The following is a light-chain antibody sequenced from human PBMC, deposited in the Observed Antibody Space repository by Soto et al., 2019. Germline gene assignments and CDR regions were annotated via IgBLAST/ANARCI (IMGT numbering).Light chain of an antibody. CDR2: AVS. CDR1: QSINSY. CDR3: QQSYSTPHT. Sequence: DIQMTQSPSSLSASVGDRVTITCRASQSINSYLNWYQQKPGKAPKILIYAVSSLQSGVPSRFSGSGSGTDFTLTISSLQPEDSATYYCQQSYSTPHTCGQGTKLEIK. J-gene: IGKJ2*01. V-gene: IGKV1-39*01.